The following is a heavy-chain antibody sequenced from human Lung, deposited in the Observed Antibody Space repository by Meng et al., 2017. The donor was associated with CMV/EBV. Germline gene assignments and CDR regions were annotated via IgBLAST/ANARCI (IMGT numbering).Heavy chain of an antibody. J-gene: IGHJ4*02. V-gene: IGHV3-30-3*01. CDR2: ISYDGSNK. D-gene: IGHD4-17*01. CDR1: GFNFSRYA. Sequence: VSGFNFSRYAMHRVRQAPGKGLEWVAIISYDGSNKYYADSVKGRFTISRDNSKNTLYLQMNSLRAEDTAVYYCARSYGDYVLGYFDYWGQGTLVTVSS. CDR3: ARSYGDYVLGYFDY.